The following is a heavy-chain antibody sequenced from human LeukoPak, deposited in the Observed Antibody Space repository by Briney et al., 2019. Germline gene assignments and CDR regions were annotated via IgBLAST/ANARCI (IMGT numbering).Heavy chain of an antibody. CDR1: GGSISSGDYY. CDR2: IYYSGST. Sequence: SETLSLTCTVSGGSISSGDYYWSWIRQPPGKGLEWIGSIYYSGSTYYNPSLKSRVTISVDTSKNQFSLKLSSVTAADTAVYYCARDHGGSFLDAFDIWGQGTMVTVSS. J-gene: IGHJ3*02. V-gene: IGHV4-39*07. CDR3: ARDHGGSFLDAFDI. D-gene: IGHD3-16*01.